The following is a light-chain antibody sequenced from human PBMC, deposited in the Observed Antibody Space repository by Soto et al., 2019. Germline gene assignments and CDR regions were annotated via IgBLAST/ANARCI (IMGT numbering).Light chain of an antibody. Sequence: DIQMTQYPSSLSASVGDRVTITCRASAGISNYLAWFQQKPGKVPELLIYAASTLRPGVPSRFSGSGSGTDFTLTISSLQPEDVATYYCQKYMSVPWTFGQGTEVEIK. V-gene: IGKV1-27*01. J-gene: IGKJ1*01. CDR1: AGISNY. CDR3: QKYMSVPWT. CDR2: AAS.